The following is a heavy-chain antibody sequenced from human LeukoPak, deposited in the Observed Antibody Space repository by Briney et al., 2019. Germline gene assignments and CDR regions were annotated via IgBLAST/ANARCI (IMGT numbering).Heavy chain of an antibody. D-gene: IGHD3-3*01. J-gene: IGHJ6*03. Sequence: PSETLSLTCTVSGYSVSSGYYWGWIRQPPGKGLGWIGSIYHSGSTYYNPSLKSRVTISVDTSKNQFSLKLSSVTAADTAVYYCARDFWSGYGDYYYYMDVWGKGTTVTVSS. CDR2: IYHSGST. CDR1: GYSVSSGYY. CDR3: ARDFWSGYGDYYYYMDV. V-gene: IGHV4-38-2*02.